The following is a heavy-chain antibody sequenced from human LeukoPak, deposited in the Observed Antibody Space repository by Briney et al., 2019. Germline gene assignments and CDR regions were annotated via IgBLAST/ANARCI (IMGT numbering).Heavy chain of an antibody. Sequence: NTSETLSLTCAVYGGSFSGYYWSWIRQPPGKGLEWIGEINHSGSTNYNPSLKSRVTISVDTSKNQFSQKLSSVTAADTAVYYCARDSDQRGSLFDCWGQGTLVTVSS. CDR1: GGSFSGYY. D-gene: IGHD1-26*01. J-gene: IGHJ4*02. CDR2: INHSGST. CDR3: ARDSDQRGSLFDC. V-gene: IGHV4-34*01.